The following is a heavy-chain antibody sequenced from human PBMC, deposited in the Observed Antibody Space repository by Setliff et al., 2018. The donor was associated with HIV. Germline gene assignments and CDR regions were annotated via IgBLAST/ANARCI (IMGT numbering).Heavy chain of an antibody. CDR1: GGSIGSTDYY. D-gene: IGHD3-16*01. CDR2: IDYSGNT. J-gene: IGHJ3*02. Sequence: LFLTCTVSGGSIGSTDYYWGWIRQPPGKGLEWIGTIDYSGNTYYNPSLKSRVTISVDTSKNQFSLKLRSVTAADTAVYYCASGGVDFVWGSYSPVPIWGQGTMVTVSS. CDR3: ASGGVDFVWGSYSPVPI. V-gene: IGHV4-39*07.